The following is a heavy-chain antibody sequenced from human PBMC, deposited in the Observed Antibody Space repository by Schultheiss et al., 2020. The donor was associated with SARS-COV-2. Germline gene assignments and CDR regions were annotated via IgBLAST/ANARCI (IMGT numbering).Heavy chain of an antibody. CDR1: GFTFSSYW. J-gene: IGHJ5*02. D-gene: IGHD3-16*01. V-gene: IGHV3-7*01. Sequence: GESLKISCAASGFTFSSYWMSWVRQAPGKGLEWVANIKQDGSEKYYVDSVKGRFTISRDNAKNSLYLQMNSLRAEDTAVYYCARSNGGVSGWFDPWGQGTLVTVSS. CDR2: IKQDGSEK. CDR3: ARSNGGVSGWFDP.